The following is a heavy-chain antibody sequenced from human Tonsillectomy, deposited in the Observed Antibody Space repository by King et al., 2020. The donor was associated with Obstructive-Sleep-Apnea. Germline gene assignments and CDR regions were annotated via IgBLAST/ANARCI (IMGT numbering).Heavy chain of an antibody. CDR1: GGSISSGGYY. Sequence: VQLQESGPGLVKPSQTLSLTCTVSGGSISSGGYYWSWIRQHPGKGLEWIGYIYYSGSTYYNPSLKSRVTISVDTSKNQFSLKLSSVTAAYTAVYYCARARFGEVPEYWYFDLWGRGTLVTVSS. V-gene: IGHV4-31*03. J-gene: IGHJ2*01. CDR3: ARARFGEVPEYWYFDL. CDR2: IYYSGST. D-gene: IGHD3-10*01.